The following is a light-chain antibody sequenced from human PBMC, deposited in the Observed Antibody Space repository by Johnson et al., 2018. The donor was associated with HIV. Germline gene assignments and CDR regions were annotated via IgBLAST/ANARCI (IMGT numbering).Light chain of an antibody. CDR1: SSNIGNNY. Sequence: QPVLTQPPSVSAAPGQKVTISCSGSSSNIGNNYVSWYQQLPGTAPKLLIYENNKRPSGIPDRFSGSKSGTSATLGITGLQTGAEADYYCGTWDSSLSAGHNYVFGTGTKLTVL. J-gene: IGLJ1*01. CDR3: GTWDSSLSAGHNYV. CDR2: ENN. V-gene: IGLV1-51*02.